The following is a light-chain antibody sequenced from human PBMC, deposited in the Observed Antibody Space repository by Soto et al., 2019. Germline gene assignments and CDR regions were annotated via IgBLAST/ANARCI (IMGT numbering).Light chain of an antibody. CDR1: QNINSRY. Sequence: EMGLTQSPGTLSLSPGERATLSCRASQNINSRYLAWYQQKPGQAPRLLIYATSSRATGIPDRFSGSGSGTDFTLTISRLEPEDFAVYYCQQFGSSPGFTFGPGTKVDIK. CDR2: ATS. CDR3: QQFGSSPGFT. V-gene: IGKV3-20*01. J-gene: IGKJ3*01.